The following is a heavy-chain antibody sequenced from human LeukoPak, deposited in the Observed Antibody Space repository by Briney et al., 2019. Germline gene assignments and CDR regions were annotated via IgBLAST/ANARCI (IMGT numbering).Heavy chain of an antibody. CDR3: AKEIAVARGAFDI. J-gene: IGHJ3*02. V-gene: IGHV3-48*01. CDR1: GFTFSSYS. CDR2: ISSSSSTI. D-gene: IGHD6-19*01. Sequence: GGSLRLSCAASGFTFSSYSMNRVRQAPGKGLEWVSYISSSSSTIYYADSVKGRFTISRDNAKNSLYLQMNSLRAEDTAVYYCAKEIAVARGAFDIWGQGTMVTVSS.